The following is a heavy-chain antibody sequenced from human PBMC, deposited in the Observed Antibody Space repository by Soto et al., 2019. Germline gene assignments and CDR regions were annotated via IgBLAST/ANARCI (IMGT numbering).Heavy chain of an antibody. J-gene: IGHJ1*01. CDR2: ISAYNGNT. CDR1: GCTFTSYG. D-gene: IGHD2-2*02. Sequence: ASVKVSCKASGCTFTSYGISWVRQAPGQGLEWMGWISAYNGNTNYAQKLQGRVTMTTDTSTSTAYMELRSLRSDDTAVYYCARDGRYCSSTSCYTTYFQHWGQGTLVTVSS. V-gene: IGHV1-18*04. CDR3: ARDGRYCSSTSCYTTYFQH.